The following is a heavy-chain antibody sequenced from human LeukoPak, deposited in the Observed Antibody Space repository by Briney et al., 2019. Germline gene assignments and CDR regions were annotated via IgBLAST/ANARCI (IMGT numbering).Heavy chain of an antibody. CDR1: GCTFSISA. D-gene: IGHD6-19*01. V-gene: IGHV3-23*01. CDR3: AKDRTQGSGWYLIFDY. J-gene: IGHJ4*02. CDR2: ISGNSITT. Sequence: GGSLRLSCAASGCTFSISAMSWVRQAPGKGLEWVATISGNSITTYYAYSLKGRFTISRDASKSTLYLQMNSLRAEDTAIYFCAKDRTQGSGWYLIFDYWSQGTLVTVSS.